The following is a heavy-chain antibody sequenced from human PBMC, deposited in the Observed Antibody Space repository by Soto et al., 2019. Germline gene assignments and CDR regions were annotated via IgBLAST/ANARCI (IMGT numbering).Heavy chain of an antibody. CDR3: AKELAYCGGDCYSGFDY. CDR2: ILYDGSNK. CDR1: GFTFSSYG. D-gene: IGHD2-21*02. J-gene: IGHJ4*02. Sequence: QVQLVESGGGVVQPGRSLRLSCAASGFTFSSYGMHWVRQAPGKGLEWVAVILYDGSNKYYADSVKGRFTISRDNSKNTLYLQMNSLRAEDTAVYYCAKELAYCGGDCYSGFDYWGQGTLVTVSS. V-gene: IGHV3-30*18.